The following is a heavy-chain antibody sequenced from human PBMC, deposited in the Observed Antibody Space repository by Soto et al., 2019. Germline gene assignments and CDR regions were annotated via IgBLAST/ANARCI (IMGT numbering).Heavy chain of an antibody. CDR3: ARESYSSGWTDIDAFDI. J-gene: IGHJ3*02. D-gene: IGHD6-19*01. Sequence: PSETLSLTCTVSGGSISSYYWSWIRQPAGKGLEWIGRIYTSGSTNYNPSLKSRVTMSVDTSKNQFSLKLSSVTAADTAVYYCARESYSSGWTDIDAFDIWGQGTIVTVSS. CDR2: IYTSGST. V-gene: IGHV4-4*07. CDR1: GGSISSYY.